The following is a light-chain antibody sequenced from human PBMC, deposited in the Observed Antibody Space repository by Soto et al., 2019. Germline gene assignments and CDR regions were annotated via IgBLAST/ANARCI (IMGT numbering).Light chain of an antibody. Sequence: DIVMTQSPDSLAVSLGERATINCKSSQGVLYTSSNKNHFAWYQQKPGQPPKLLVYWASTRESGVPDRFSGSGSGTDFSLTISSLQAEDVAVYYCHQYYSTPYTFGQGTKLEIK. CDR3: HQYYSTPYT. V-gene: IGKV4-1*01. J-gene: IGKJ2*01. CDR1: QGVLYTSSNKNH. CDR2: WAS.